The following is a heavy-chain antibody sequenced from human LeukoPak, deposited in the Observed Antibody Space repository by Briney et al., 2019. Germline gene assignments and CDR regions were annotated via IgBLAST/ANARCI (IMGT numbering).Heavy chain of an antibody. CDR2: FYYSGST. Sequence: PSETLSLTCTVSGGSISGYCWSWIRQTPGKGLEWIGYFYYSGSTKYNPSLKTRVSISIDTSKNQFSLQLNSVTAADTAVYYCARHGPRYRYLYGRFDPWGQGTLVTVSS. V-gene: IGHV4-59*01. CDR1: GGSISGYC. D-gene: IGHD5-18*01. J-gene: IGHJ5*02. CDR3: ARHGPRYRYLYGRFDP.